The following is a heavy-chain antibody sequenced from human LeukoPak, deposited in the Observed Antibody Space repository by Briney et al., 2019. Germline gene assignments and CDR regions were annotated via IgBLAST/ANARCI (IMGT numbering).Heavy chain of an antibody. V-gene: IGHV4-38-2*02. CDR1: GYSISNGYY. J-gene: IGHJ4*02. D-gene: IGHD6-13*01. CDR2: IYHSGTT. CDR3: ASLKYSSSWYAAH. Sequence: PSETLSLTCTVSGYSISNGYYWGWIRQPPGKGLEWIGSIYHSGTTYYNPSLQSRVTISVDTSKNQFSLKVSSVTAADTAVYYCASLKYSSSWYAAHWGQGTLVTVSS.